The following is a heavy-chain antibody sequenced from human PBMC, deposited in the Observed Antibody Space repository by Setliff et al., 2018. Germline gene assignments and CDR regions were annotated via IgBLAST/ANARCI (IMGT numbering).Heavy chain of an antibody. CDR2: LNTRFGDT. Sequence: GASVKVSCKASGYTFSEYFIHWVRLAPGQGHEWMGSLNTRFGDTEYADHFQGRVTMTSDVASDTAYMDLSGLTSNDTALYFCMRELMGVTVGTFDPWGQGTQVTVSS. J-gene: IGHJ5*02. V-gene: IGHV1-2*07. D-gene: IGHD2-21*02. CDR1: GYTFSEYF. CDR3: MRELMGVTVGTFDP.